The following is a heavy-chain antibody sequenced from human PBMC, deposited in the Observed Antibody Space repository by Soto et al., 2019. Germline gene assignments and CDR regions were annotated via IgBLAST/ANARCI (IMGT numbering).Heavy chain of an antibody. J-gene: IGHJ4*02. CDR3: AGRLTTAASLDC. V-gene: IGHV3-53*01. CDR1: GFSVSNNH. Sequence: VQLVESGGGLIQPGGSLRLSCAASGFSVSNNHMTWIRQTAGKGLELVSFIHGGGSTSYADSVKGRFTISRDNSKNTLYLPMDRLRAEDTAIYYCAGRLTTAASLDCWGQGTLVTVSS. D-gene: IGHD3-16*01. CDR2: IHGGGST.